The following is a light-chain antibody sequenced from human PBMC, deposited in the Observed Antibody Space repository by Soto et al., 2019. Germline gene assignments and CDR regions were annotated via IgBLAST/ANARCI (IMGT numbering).Light chain of an antibody. CDR2: DAY. V-gene: IGKV1-5*01. Sequence: IQVTQSRSTLSSSVGSRLTITCRATQTINPRVARYQQKPGKAPKLLIYDAYSLESGVPSRFSGSGSGTEFTLTISSLQPDDFATYYCQQYNGTFGQGTKVDIK. J-gene: IGKJ1*01. CDR3: QQYNGT. CDR1: QTINPR.